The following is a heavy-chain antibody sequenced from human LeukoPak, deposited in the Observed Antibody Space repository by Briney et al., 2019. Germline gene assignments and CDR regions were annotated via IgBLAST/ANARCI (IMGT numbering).Heavy chain of an antibody. V-gene: IGHV3-23*01. D-gene: IGHD3-10*01. CDR3: ARRSGIDKGNFDY. Sequence: GGSLRLSCAASGFTFSNYAMSWVRQAPGKGLEWVPAITGSGASMNYADSVKGRFTISRDTSKCTVYLQMNSLRDEDTAIYYCARRSGIDKGNFDYWGQGTLVTVSS. CDR2: ITGSGASM. CDR1: GFTFSNYA. J-gene: IGHJ4*02.